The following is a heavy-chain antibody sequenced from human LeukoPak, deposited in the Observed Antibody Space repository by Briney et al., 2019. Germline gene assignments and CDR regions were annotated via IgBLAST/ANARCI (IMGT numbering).Heavy chain of an antibody. CDR3: ARDSRVVPSSGWYPFFGY. Sequence: PSETLSLTCTVSGGSISSYYWSWIRQPPGKGLEWIGYIYYSGSTNYNPSLKSRVTISVDTSKNQFSLKLSSVTAADTAVYYCARDSRVVPSSGWYPFFGYWGQGTLVTVSS. V-gene: IGHV4-59*01. CDR1: GGSISSYY. J-gene: IGHJ4*02. CDR2: IYYSGST. D-gene: IGHD6-19*01.